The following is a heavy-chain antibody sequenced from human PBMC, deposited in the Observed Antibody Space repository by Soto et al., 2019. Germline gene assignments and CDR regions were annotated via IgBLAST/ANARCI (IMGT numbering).Heavy chain of an antibody. CDR3: ASLSIVGATTPHAFDI. J-gene: IGHJ3*02. CDR2: IYYSGST. D-gene: IGHD1-26*01. V-gene: IGHV4-39*01. CDR1: GGSISSSSYY. Sequence: QLQLQESGPGLVKPSETLSLTCTVSGGSISSSSYYWGWIRQPPGKGLEWIGSIYYSGSTYYNPSLKSRVTISVDTSKNQFSLKLSSVTAADTAVYYCASLSIVGATTPHAFDIWGQGTMVTVSS.